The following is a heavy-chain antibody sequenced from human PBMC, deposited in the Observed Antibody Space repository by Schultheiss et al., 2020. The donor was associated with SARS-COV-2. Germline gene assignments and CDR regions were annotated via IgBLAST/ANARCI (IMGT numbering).Heavy chain of an antibody. V-gene: IGHV3-30*14. CDR3: ARDFGGSYLGIFDY. CDR2: ISYDGSNK. D-gene: IGHD1-26*01. Sequence: GGSLRLSCAASGFTFDDYAMHWVRQGPGKGLEWVAVISYDGSNKDYADSVKGRFTISRDNSKNTLYLQMNSLRGEDTAVYYCARDFGGSYLGIFDYWGQGALVTVSS. CDR1: GFTFDDYA. J-gene: IGHJ4*02.